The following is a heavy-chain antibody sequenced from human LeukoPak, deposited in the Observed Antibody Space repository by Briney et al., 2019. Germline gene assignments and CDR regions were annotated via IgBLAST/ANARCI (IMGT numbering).Heavy chain of an antibody. CDR3: ASELTIAGPAFDI. CDR2: INPNSGGT. Sequence: ASVTVSCKASGYTFTGYYMHWVRQAPGQGLEWMGWINPNSGGTNYAQKFQGRVTMTRDTSISTAYMELSRLRSDDTAVYYCASELTIAGPAFDIWGQGTMVTVSS. D-gene: IGHD6-13*01. J-gene: IGHJ3*02. V-gene: IGHV1-2*02. CDR1: GYTFTGYY.